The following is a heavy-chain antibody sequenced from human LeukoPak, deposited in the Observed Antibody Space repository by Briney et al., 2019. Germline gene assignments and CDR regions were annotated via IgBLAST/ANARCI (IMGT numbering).Heavy chain of an antibody. CDR2: ISDSGST. J-gene: IGHJ4*02. Sequence: SETLSLTCTVSGGSISSNYWSWIRQPPGKGLEWIGYISDSGSTNYNPSLKSRVTISVDTSKNQFSLKLSSVTAAVTAVYYCAREECSGGNCGPFDYWGQGTLVTVSS. CDR3: AREECSGGNCGPFDY. CDR1: GGSISSNY. V-gene: IGHV4-59*01. D-gene: IGHD2-15*01.